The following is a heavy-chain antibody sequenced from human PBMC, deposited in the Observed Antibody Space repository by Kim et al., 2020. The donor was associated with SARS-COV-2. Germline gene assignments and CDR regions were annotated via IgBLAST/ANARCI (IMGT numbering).Heavy chain of an antibody. D-gene: IGHD3-10*01. V-gene: IGHV4-59*08. Sequence: SETLSHTCTVSGGSISSYYWSWIRQPPGKGLEWIGYIYYSGSTNYNPSLKSRVTISVDTSKNQFSLKLSSVTAADTAVYYCARLDYYGSGSPVRNYYYYGMDVWGQGTTVTVSS. CDR2: IYYSGST. CDR1: GGSISSYY. J-gene: IGHJ6*02. CDR3: ARLDYYGSGSPVRNYYYYGMDV.